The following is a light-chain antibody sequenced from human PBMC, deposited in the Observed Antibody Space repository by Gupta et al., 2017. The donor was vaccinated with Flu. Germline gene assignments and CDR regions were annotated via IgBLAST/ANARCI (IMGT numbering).Light chain of an antibody. Sequence: DIVMTQSPDSLTLSLGERASINCKSIQSVLNSYNKKKHLAWYQHKPGQPPRLLIYWASTRESGVPDRFSGSGSGTDFTLTISSLQPEDAAVYYCQQQYSIPCTFGQGTKVEIK. J-gene: IGKJ1*01. CDR3: QQQYSIPCT. V-gene: IGKV4-1*01. CDR1: QSVLNSYNKKKH. CDR2: WAS.